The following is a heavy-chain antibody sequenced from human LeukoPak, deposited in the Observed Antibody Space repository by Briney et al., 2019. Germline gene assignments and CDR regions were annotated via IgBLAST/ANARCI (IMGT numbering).Heavy chain of an antibody. CDR1: GYTFTSYG. D-gene: IGHD6-13*01. Sequence: GASVKVSCKASGYTFTSYGISWVRQAPGQGLEWMGWISAYNGNTNYAQKLQGRVTMTTDTSTSTAYMELRSLRSDDTAVYYCASHRRLAAAGTGNWFDPWGQGTLVTVSS. CDR3: ASHRRLAAAGTGNWFDP. J-gene: IGHJ5*02. V-gene: IGHV1-18*01. CDR2: ISAYNGNT.